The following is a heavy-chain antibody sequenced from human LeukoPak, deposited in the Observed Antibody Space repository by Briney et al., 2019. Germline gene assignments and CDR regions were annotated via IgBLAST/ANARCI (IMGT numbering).Heavy chain of an antibody. CDR1: GFTFNTFN. V-gene: IGHV3-21*01. Sequence: PGGSLRLSCAASGFTFNTFNMNWVGQAPGKGLEWVSSITSGGDYIYYADSVKGRFTTYRDNAKNALSLQLNSLLVEDTAVDYCARGHYDVLAASYKWTPDYWGQGTLVTVSS. CDR2: ITSGGDYI. J-gene: IGHJ4*02. D-gene: IGHD3-9*01. CDR3: ARGHYDVLAASYKWTPDY.